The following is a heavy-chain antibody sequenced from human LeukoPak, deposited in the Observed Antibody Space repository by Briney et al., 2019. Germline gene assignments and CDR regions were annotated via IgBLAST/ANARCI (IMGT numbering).Heavy chain of an antibody. CDR3: AKGRYFDWLDYYGMDV. Sequence: EGSLRLSCAASGFTFSSYAMSWVRQAPGKGLEWVSAISGSGGSTYYADSVKGRFTISRDNSKNTLYLQMNSLRAEDTAVYYCAKGRYFDWLDYYGMDVWGQGTTVTVSS. CDR2: ISGSGGST. CDR1: GFTFSSYA. J-gene: IGHJ6*02. V-gene: IGHV3-23*01. D-gene: IGHD3-9*01.